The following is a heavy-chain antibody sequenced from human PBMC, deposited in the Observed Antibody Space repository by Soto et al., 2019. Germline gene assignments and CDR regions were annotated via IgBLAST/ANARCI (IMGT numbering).Heavy chain of an antibody. V-gene: IGHV4-39*01. D-gene: IGHD1-26*01. CDR3: ARRPVFVGVVGTPYDY. CDR2: IYYSGST. J-gene: IGHJ4*02. CDR1: GGSISSSSYY. Sequence: QLQLQESGPGLVKPSETLSLTCTVSGGSISSSSYYWGWIRQPPGKGLEWIGSIYYSGSTYYNPSLKSRVTISVDTSQNQFSLKLSSVTAADTAVYYCARRPVFVGVVGTPYDYWGQGTLVTVSS.